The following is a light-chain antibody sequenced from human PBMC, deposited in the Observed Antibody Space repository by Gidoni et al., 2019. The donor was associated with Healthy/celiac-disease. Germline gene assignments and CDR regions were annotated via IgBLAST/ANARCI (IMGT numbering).Light chain of an antibody. CDR1: QSSSSY. V-gene: IGKV1-39*01. Sequence: DMQMTQSPSSLSAAVGDRVTITCPARQSSSSYLNWYQQKPGQATKRLIYAASSLQCGVPARFSGSGSGTDFTLTISSLQPEDFAAYYCQQGYRTPLTFGGGTKVEIK. CDR3: QQGYRTPLT. J-gene: IGKJ4*01. CDR2: AAS.